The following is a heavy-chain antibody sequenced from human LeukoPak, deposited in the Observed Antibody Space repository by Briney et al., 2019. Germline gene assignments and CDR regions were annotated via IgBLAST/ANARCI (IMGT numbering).Heavy chain of an antibody. J-gene: IGHJ4*02. D-gene: IGHD2-2*01. V-gene: IGHV4-34*01. CDR3: ARAVPRYCSSTSCLPPY. CDR1: GGSFSGYY. CDR2: INHSGST. Sequence: SETLSLTCAVYGGSFSGYYWSWIRQPPGKGLEWIGEINHSGSTNYNPSLKSRVTISVDTSKNQFSLKLSSATAADTAVYYCARAVPRYCSSTSCLPPYWGQGTLVTVSS.